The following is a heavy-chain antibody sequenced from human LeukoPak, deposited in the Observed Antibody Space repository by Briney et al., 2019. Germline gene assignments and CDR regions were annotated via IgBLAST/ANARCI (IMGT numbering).Heavy chain of an antibody. CDR3: ARYDILTGYCPDY. Sequence: GGSLRLSCAASGFTFSGYAMIWVRQAPGKGLAWVSAISGSGGNTYYADSVKGRFTISRDNSKNTLYLQMNSLRAEDTAVYYCARYDILTGYCPDYGGQGTRVTVSS. CDR1: GFTFSGYA. D-gene: IGHD3-9*01. V-gene: IGHV3-23*01. CDR2: ISGSGGNT. J-gene: IGHJ4*02.